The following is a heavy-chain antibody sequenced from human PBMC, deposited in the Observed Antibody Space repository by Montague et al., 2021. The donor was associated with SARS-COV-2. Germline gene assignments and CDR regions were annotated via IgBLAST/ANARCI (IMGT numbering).Heavy chain of an antibody. V-gene: IGHV3-48*03. CDR3: ARVKPSIAARNYFDY. CDR2: ISSSGSTI. CDR1: GFTFSSYE. J-gene: IGHJ4*02. D-gene: IGHD6-6*01. Sequence: SLSLSCAASGFTFSSYEVNWVRQAPGKGLEWVSYISSSGSTIYYADSVKGRFTISRDNAKNSLYLQMNSLRAEDTAVYYCARVKPSIAARNYFDYWGQGTLVTVSS.